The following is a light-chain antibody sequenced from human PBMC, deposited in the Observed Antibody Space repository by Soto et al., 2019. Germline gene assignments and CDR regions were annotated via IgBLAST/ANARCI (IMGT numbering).Light chain of an antibody. CDR3: QKYNGAPRT. Sequence: DIQMTQSPSSLSASVGDRVTITCRARQGISNYLAWFQQKPGKVPELLIYASSTLRSGVPSRFSGSGSGKNFTLTISSLQPEDVATYYCQKYNGAPRTFGQGTKLEIK. CDR2: ASS. V-gene: IGKV1-27*01. J-gene: IGKJ2*01. CDR1: QGISNY.